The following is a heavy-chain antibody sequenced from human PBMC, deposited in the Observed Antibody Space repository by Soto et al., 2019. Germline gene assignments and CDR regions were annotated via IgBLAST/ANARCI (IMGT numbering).Heavy chain of an antibody. CDR3: ARDRSTIFGVVTPIDY. D-gene: IGHD3-3*01. Sequence: GGSLRLSCVASGFTFSPYGMNWVRQAPGKGLEWVSCISSSGSIIYYADSVRGRFTVSRDNAKSTLYLEMDGLRDEDTAVYYCARDRSTIFGVVTPIDYWGQGTLVTVSS. V-gene: IGHV3-48*02. CDR2: ISSSGSII. CDR1: GFTFSPYG. J-gene: IGHJ4*02.